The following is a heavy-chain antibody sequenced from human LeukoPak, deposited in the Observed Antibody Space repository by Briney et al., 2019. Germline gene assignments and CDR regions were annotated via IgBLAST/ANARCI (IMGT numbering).Heavy chain of an antibody. V-gene: IGHV3-9*01. CDR2: ISWNSGSI. D-gene: IGHD3-9*01. Sequence: GGSLRLSCAASGFTFDDYAMHWVRQAPGKGLEWVSGISWNSGSIGYADSVKGRFTISRDNAKNSLYLPMNSLRAEDTALYYCAKDTTYDILTGYFDYWGQGTLVTVSS. CDR3: AKDTTYDILTGYFDY. J-gene: IGHJ4*02. CDR1: GFTFDDYA.